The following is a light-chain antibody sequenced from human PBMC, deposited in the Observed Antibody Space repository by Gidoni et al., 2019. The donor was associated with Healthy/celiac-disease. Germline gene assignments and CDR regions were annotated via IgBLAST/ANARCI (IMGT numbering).Light chain of an antibody. Sequence: DIQMPQSPSSLSASVGDRVTITCRASQSISSYLNWYQQKPGKAPKLLIYAASSLQSGVPSRFSGSGSGTDFTLTISSLQPEDFATYYCQQSYSTRWTFXQXTKVEIK. V-gene: IGKV1-39*01. J-gene: IGKJ1*01. CDR1: QSISSY. CDR3: QQSYSTRWT. CDR2: AAS.